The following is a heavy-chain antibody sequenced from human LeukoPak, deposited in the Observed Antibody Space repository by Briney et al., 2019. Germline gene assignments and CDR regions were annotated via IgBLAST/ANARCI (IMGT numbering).Heavy chain of an antibody. CDR3: TYLRTPYYNDKWVDP. Sequence: GGSLRLSCAVSGFTITSWSMNWVRQAPGKGLEWLSYISSGGSPIYYADSVKGRFTISRDDAKNLVYLQMNSLRAEDTAVYYCTYLRTPYYNDKWVDPWGQGALVAVSS. D-gene: IGHD3/OR15-3a*01. V-gene: IGHV3-48*04. J-gene: IGHJ5*02. CDR1: GFTITSWS. CDR2: ISSGGSPI.